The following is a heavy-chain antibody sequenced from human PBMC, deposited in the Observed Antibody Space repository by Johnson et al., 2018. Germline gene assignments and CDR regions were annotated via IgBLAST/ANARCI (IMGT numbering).Heavy chain of an antibody. Sequence: VQLVQSGGGLVQPGGSLKLSCAASGFTFSGSAMHWVRQASGKGLEWVGRIRSKANSYATAYAASVKGRFTISRDESKNTLYLQLNSLKTEDTAVYYCTTGRRGAFDIWGQGTMVTVAS. D-gene: IGHD1-1*01. CDR3: TTGRRGAFDI. CDR1: GFTFSGSA. V-gene: IGHV3-73*01. CDR2: IRSKANSYAT. J-gene: IGHJ3*02.